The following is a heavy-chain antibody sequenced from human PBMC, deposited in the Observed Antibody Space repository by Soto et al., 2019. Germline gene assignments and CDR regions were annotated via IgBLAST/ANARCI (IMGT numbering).Heavy chain of an antibody. D-gene: IGHD2-8*01. CDR1: GFSFSNNG. V-gene: IGHV3-23*01. CDR2: ISSTGSNT. Sequence: EVQLLESGGGLVQPGGSLRLSCAASGFSFSNNGISWVRQAPGKGLEWVSTISSTGSNTYYADSVKGRFTISRDNSKNTVFVQMNGLRAEDTAVYYCARDRGYWNNICYWCFDLWGRGTLVTVSS. J-gene: IGHJ2*01. CDR3: ARDRGYWNNICYWCFDL.